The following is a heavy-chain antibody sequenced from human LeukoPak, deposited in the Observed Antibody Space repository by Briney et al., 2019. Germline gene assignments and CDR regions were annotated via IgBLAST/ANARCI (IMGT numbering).Heavy chain of an antibody. D-gene: IGHD3-9*01. CDR1: GGSFSGYY. V-gene: IGHV4-34*01. J-gene: IGHJ4*02. Sequence: SETLSLTCAVHGGSFSGYYWSWIRQPPGKGLEWIGEINHSGSTNYNPSLKSRVTISVDTSKNQFSLKLSSVTAADTAVYYCARPYDRVVARYFAYWGQGTLVSVSS. CDR2: INHSGST. CDR3: ARPYDRVVARYFAY.